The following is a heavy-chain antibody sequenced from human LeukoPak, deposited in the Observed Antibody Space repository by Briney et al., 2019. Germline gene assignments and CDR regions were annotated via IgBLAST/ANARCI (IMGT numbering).Heavy chain of an antibody. CDR2: MNPNSGNT. D-gene: IGHD3-3*01. CDR1: GYTFTSYD. Sequence: GASVKVSCKASGYTFTSYDINWVRQATGQGLEWMGWMNPNSGNTGYAQKFQGRVTMTRNTSISTAYMELSSLRSEDTAVYYCARGSQRFLEWPSVGNYYYYMDVWGKGTTVTVSS. J-gene: IGHJ6*03. CDR3: ARGSQRFLEWPSVGNYYYYMDV. V-gene: IGHV1-8*01.